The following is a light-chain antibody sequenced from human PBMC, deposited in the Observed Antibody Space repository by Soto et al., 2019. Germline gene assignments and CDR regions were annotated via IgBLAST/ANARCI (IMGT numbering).Light chain of an antibody. J-gene: IGLJ1*01. CDR2: SNN. V-gene: IGLV1-47*02. CDR1: SSNIGSNF. Sequence: QSSLTQPPSASGTPGQRVTISCSGSSSNIGSNFVYWYQQLPGTAPKLLIYSNNQRPSGVPDRFSGSKSGTSASLAISGLRSEDEADYYCAAWDDSLSGYVVGNGTKVTVL. CDR3: AAWDDSLSGYV.